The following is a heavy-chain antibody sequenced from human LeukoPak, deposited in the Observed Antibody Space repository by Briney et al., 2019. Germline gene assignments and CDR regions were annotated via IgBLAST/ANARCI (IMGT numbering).Heavy chain of an antibody. CDR3: AKDLEYYYDSSGYWNWFDP. J-gene: IGHJ5*02. CDR1: GFTFSSHA. Sequence: GGSLRLSCAASGFTFSSHAMSWVRQAPGKGREWVSAFSGSGGRPYYADSVKGRFPISRDNSKNTLYLQMTSLRAEDTAVYYCAKDLEYYYDSSGYWNWFDPWGQGTLVTVSS. V-gene: IGHV3-23*01. D-gene: IGHD3-22*01. CDR2: FSGSGGRP.